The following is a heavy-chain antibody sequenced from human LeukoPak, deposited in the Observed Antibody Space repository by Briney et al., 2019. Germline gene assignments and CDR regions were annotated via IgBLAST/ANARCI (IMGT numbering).Heavy chain of an antibody. D-gene: IGHD2-21*02. V-gene: IGHV1-69*06. Sequence: ASVKVSCKASGSTFSSYAISWVRQAPGQGLEWMGGIIPIFGTANYAQKFQGRVTITADKSTSTAYMELSSLRSEDTAVYYCARGVVTAIPTPFDLWGRGTLVTVSS. CDR3: ARGVVTAIPTPFDL. J-gene: IGHJ2*01. CDR1: GSTFSSYA. CDR2: IIPIFGTA.